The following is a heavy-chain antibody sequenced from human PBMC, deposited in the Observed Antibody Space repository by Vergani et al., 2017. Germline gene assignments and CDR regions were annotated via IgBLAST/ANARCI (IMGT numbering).Heavy chain of an antibody. Sequence: QVQLQQWGAGLLKPSETLSLTCAVYGGSFSGYYWSWIRQPPGKGLEWVSYISSSSSYTNYADSVKGRFTISRDNAKNSLYLQMNSLRAEDTAVYYCARDPYYDSSGYYPLDYWGQGTLVTVSS. V-gene: IGHV3-11*06. D-gene: IGHD3-22*01. CDR1: GGSFSGYY. J-gene: IGHJ4*02. CDR2: ISSSSSYT. CDR3: ARDPYYDSSGYYPLDY.